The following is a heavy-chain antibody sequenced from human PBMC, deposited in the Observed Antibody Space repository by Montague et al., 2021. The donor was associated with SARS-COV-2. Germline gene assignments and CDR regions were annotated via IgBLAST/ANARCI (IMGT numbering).Heavy chain of an antibody. CDR1: DVSISTSTW. CDR3: ARGGLGNRGFDY. D-gene: IGHD3/OR15-3a*01. Sequence: SETLSLTCAVSDVSISTSTWWSWVRQSPGKGLEWVGEIYLSGFTQYNPSVKSRVSISLDDSRSQFSLRLTSVTAADTAVYFCARGGLGNRGFDYWGQGTLVTVSS. CDR2: IYLSGFT. V-gene: IGHV4-4*02. J-gene: IGHJ4*02.